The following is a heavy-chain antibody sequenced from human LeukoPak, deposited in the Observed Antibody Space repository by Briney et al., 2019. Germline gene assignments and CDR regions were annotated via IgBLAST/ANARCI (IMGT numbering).Heavy chain of an antibody. V-gene: IGHV3-20*04. D-gene: IGHD1-14*01. Sequence: GGSLRLSCAASGFAFDDYGMTWVRQAPGKGLEWVSGINWNGGSTGYADSVKGRFTISRDNAKNSLYLQMNSLRAEDTALYYCARDFTGRRQFDYWGQGTLVTVSS. CDR2: INWNGGST. J-gene: IGHJ4*02. CDR1: GFAFDDYG. CDR3: ARDFTGRRQFDY.